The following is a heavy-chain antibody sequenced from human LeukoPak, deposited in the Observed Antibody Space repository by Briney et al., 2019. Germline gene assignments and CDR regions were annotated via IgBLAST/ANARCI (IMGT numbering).Heavy chain of an antibody. CDR3: AKDSAYYDSSGEDY. CDR2: ISGSGGST. CDR1: GFTFSSYA. J-gene: IGHJ4*02. V-gene: IGHV3-23*01. Sequence: GGSLRLSCAASGFTFSSYAMSWVRQAPGKGLEWVPAISGSGGSTYYADSVKGRFTISRDNSKNTLYLQMNSLRAEDTAVYYCAKDSAYYDSSGEDYWGQGTLVTVSS. D-gene: IGHD3-22*01.